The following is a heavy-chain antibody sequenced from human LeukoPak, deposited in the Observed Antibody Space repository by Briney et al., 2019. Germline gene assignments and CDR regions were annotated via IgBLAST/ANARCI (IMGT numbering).Heavy chain of an antibody. CDR3: ARDPTRGYDILTGLSP. CDR1: GFTFRSYA. CDR2: ISYDGSNK. J-gene: IGHJ5*02. V-gene: IGHV3-30*04. D-gene: IGHD3-9*01. Sequence: GRSLRLSCAASGFTFRSYAMRWVRQAPGKGLEWVAVISYDGSNKYYADSVKGRFTISRDNSKNTLYLQMNSLRAEDTAVYYCARDPTRGYDILTGLSPWGQGTLVTVSS.